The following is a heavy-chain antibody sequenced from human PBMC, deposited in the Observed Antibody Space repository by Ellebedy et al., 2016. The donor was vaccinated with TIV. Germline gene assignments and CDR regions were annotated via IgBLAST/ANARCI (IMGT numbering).Heavy chain of an antibody. Sequence: AVSVKVSCKASGYTFTSYAMHWVRQAPGQRLEWMGWINAGNGNTKYSQKFQGRVTITRDTSASTAYMELSSLRSEDTAVYYCARDGGWRVNDAFDIWGQGTMVTVSS. CDR2: INAGNGNT. V-gene: IGHV1-3*01. J-gene: IGHJ3*02. CDR1: GYTFTSYA. D-gene: IGHD6-19*01. CDR3: ARDGGWRVNDAFDI.